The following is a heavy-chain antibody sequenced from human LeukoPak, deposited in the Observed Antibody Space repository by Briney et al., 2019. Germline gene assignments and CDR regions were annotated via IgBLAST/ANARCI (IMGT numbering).Heavy chain of an antibody. J-gene: IGHJ3*02. CDR1: GRSIRSGGYY. D-gene: IGHD4-17*01. Sequence: SQTLSLTCTVSGRSIRSGGYYWSWIRQHPGKGLEWIGYIYYSGSTYYNPSLKSRVTISVDTSKNQFSLKLSSVTAADTAVYYCARDWDYGEPSGAFDIWGQGTMVTVSS. CDR2: IYYSGST. V-gene: IGHV4-31*03. CDR3: ARDWDYGEPSGAFDI.